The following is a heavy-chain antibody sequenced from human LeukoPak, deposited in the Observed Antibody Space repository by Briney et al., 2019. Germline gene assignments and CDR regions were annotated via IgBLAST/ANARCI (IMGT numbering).Heavy chain of an antibody. Sequence: GGSLRLSCAASRFTFSTYAMSWVRQAPGKGLEWVSALSGSGGSSYYADSVRGRFTISRDNSKNTLYLQMNSLRAEDTAVYYCAKERTSEGYFDYWGQGTLVTVSS. V-gene: IGHV3-23*01. D-gene: IGHD1-1*01. CDR3: AKERTSEGYFDY. CDR1: RFTFSTYA. J-gene: IGHJ4*02. CDR2: LSGSGGSS.